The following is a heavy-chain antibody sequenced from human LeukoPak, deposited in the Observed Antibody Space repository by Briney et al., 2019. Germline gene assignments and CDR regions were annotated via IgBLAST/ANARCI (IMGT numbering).Heavy chain of an antibody. CDR1: GFSFGNYW. Sequence: GGSLRLSCAASGFSFGNYWMTWVRQAPGKGLEWVANIKQDGSEKHFVDSVKGRFTISIDDAKKSVYLQMNSLRAEDTAVYYCARGVKVRGVNYYGMDVWGQGTTVTVSS. CDR3: ARGVKVRGVNYYGMDV. CDR2: IKQDGSEK. D-gene: IGHD3-10*01. V-gene: IGHV3-7*01. J-gene: IGHJ6*02.